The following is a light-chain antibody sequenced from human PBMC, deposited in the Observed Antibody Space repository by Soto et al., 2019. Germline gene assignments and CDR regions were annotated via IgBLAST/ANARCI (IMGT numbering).Light chain of an antibody. V-gene: IGKV3-11*01. CDR1: QSVSSY. CDR2: DAS. Sequence: EIVLTQSPATLSLSPGERATLSCRASQSVSSYLAWYQQKPGQAPRLLIYDASNRATGIPARFSGSGSGTAFTLPISSREPEDFAVYYCQQRSNWPPITFGQGTRLEIK. J-gene: IGKJ5*01. CDR3: QQRSNWPPIT.